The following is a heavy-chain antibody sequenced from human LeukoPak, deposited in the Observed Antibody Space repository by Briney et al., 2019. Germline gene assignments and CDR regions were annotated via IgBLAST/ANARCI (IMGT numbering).Heavy chain of an antibody. CDR1: GFTFSSYE. CDR3: AKLSPYYDFWSGYYKSSYMDV. Sequence: GGSLRLSCAASGFTFSSYEMNWVRQAPGKGLEWVSYISSSGSTIYYADSVKGRFTISRDNAKNSLYLQMNSLRAEDTAVYYCAKLSPYYDFWSGYYKSSYMDVWGKGTTVTVSS. J-gene: IGHJ6*03. V-gene: IGHV3-48*03. D-gene: IGHD3-3*01. CDR2: ISSSGSTI.